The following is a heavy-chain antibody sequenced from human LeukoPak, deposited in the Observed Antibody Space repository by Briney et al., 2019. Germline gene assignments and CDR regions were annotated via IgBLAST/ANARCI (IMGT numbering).Heavy chain of an antibody. Sequence: SETLSLTCAVYGGSFSGYYWSWIRQPPGKGLEWIGSIYYSGSTYYNPSLKSRVTISVDTSKNQFSLKLSSVTAADTAVYYRARDSRWHSGYDYWGQGTLVTVSS. CDR2: IYYSGST. CDR3: ARDSRWHSGYDY. V-gene: IGHV4-34*01. D-gene: IGHD5-12*01. J-gene: IGHJ4*02. CDR1: GGSFSGYY.